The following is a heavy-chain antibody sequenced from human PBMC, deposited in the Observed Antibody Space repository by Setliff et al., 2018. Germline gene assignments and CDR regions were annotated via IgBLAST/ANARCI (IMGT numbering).Heavy chain of an antibody. Sequence: WASVKVSCKASGGTFSSYAISWVRQAPGQGLEWMGGIIPNSGGTNYAQNFQGRVTMTTDTSTSTAYMELRSLRSDDTAMYYCARDLSTTVMTRSWYYFDYWGQGTLVTVSS. CDR3: ARDLSTTVMTRSWYYFDY. V-gene: IGHV1-18*01. J-gene: IGHJ4*02. CDR2: IIPNSGGT. D-gene: IGHD4-17*01. CDR1: GGTFSSYA.